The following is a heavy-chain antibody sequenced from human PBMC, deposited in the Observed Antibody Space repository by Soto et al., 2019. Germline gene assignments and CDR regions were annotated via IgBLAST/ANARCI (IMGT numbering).Heavy chain of an antibody. V-gene: IGHV1-69*01. J-gene: IGHJ4*02. CDR3: SISNSYGRGDF. CDR1: GGTLNSYT. D-gene: IGHD4-17*01. CDR2: IIPVFGTT. Sequence: QVQLVQSGAEVKKPGSSVRVSCKASGGTLNSYTISWVRQAPGQGLEWMGGIIPVFGTTDYAQKFQGRVTITAGQSTGTAYLDLFSPKFEEPAIYYCSISNSYGRGDFWGQGTLVTVSS.